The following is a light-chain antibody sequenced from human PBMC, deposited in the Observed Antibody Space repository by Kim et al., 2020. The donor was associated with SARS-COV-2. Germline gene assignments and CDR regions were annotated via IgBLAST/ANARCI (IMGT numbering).Light chain of an antibody. CDR2: GAS. J-gene: IGKJ4*01. CDR1: QSVSSH. CDR3: QQYNNWPPLT. V-gene: IGKV3-15*01. Sequence: SPGERATLSCRARQSVSSHLAWYQQKPGQAPRLLIYGASTRATGIPARFSGSGSGTEFTLTISSLQSEDFAVYYCQQYNNWPPLTFGGGTKVDIK.